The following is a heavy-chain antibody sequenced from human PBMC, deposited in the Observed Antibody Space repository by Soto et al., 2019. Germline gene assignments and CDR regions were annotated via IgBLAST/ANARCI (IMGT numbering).Heavy chain of an antibody. CDR1: GFTFSGSA. Sequence: EVQLVESGGGLVQPGGSLKLSCAASGFTFSGSAMHWVRQASGKGLEWVGRIRSKANSYATAYAASVKGRFTISRDDSKNTAYLQMNSLKTGDRAVYYCTIHAELGYCIGTSCPKRVWFDPWGQGTLVTVSS. V-gene: IGHV3-73*01. J-gene: IGHJ5*02. CDR2: IRSKANSYAT. D-gene: IGHD2-2*01. CDR3: TIHAELGYCIGTSCPKRVWFDP.